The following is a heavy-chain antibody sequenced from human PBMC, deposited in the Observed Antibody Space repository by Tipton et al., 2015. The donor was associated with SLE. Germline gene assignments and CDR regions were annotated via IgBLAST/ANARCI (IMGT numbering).Heavy chain of an antibody. V-gene: IGHV4-34*01. J-gene: IGHJ4*02. Sequence: TLSLTCAVYGGCFSGYYWSWIRQPPGKGLEWIGEINHSGSTNYNPSLKSRVTISVDTSKNQFSLKLSSVTAADTAVYYCARGQGSGYFDYWGQGPLVTVSS. CDR3: ARGQGSGYFDY. CDR1: GGCFSGYY. CDR2: INHSGST.